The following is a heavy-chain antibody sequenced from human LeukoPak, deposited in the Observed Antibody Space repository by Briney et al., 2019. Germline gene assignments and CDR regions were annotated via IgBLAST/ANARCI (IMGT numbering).Heavy chain of an antibody. J-gene: IGHJ5*02. CDR2: SFYTGKT. CDR1: GDSISYYY. V-gene: IGHV4-59*01. Sequence: SETLSLTCTVSGDSISYYYWSWIRRPPRKGLEWSGYSFYTGKTKFNPSLKSRVTISVDTSKNQFSLKLSSVTAADTAFYYCARGGGDYATNWFDPWGQGTLVTVSS. D-gene: IGHD2-21*02. CDR3: ARGGGDYATNWFDP.